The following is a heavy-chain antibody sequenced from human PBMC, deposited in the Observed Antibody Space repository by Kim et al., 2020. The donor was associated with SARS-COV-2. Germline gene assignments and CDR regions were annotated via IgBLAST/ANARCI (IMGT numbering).Heavy chain of an antibody. Sequence: SVKVSCKASGGTFSSYAISWVRQAPGQGLEWMGGIIPIFGTANYAQKFQGRVTITADESTSTAYMELSSLRSEDTAVYYCASSSLSGSYHKRYYGMDVWGQGTTVTVSS. D-gene: IGHD3-10*01. V-gene: IGHV1-69*13. CDR2: IIPIFGTA. CDR1: GGTFSSYA. J-gene: IGHJ6*02. CDR3: ASSSLSGSYHKRYYGMDV.